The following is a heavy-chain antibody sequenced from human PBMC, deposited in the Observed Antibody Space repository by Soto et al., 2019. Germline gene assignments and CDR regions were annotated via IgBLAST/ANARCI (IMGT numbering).Heavy chain of an antibody. CDR1: GFNFSNHW. Sequence: QPGGSLRLSCAASGFNFSNHWMHWVRQRPAEGLVWVSRITSDGKSKAYAESVKGRFAISRDNAKNTLYPQMNGLTAEDTAVYYCARESGDWPLNWFDPWGQGTLVTVSS. V-gene: IGHV3-74*01. D-gene: IGHD2-21*02. CDR2: ITSDGKSK. CDR3: ARESGDWPLNWFDP. J-gene: IGHJ5*02.